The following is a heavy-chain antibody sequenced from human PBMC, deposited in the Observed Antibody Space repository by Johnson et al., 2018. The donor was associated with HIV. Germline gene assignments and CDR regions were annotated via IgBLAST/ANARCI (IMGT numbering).Heavy chain of an antibody. V-gene: IGHV3-11*04. Sequence: QVQLVESGGGVVQPGTSLRLSCAASGFTFSTYGMSWIRQAPGKGLEWVSYISSSGNTIYYADSVKGRFTISRDNAKNSLYLQMNSLRAEDTAVYYCARDLSGSYRSDAFDIWGQGTMVTVSS. D-gene: IGHD1-26*01. J-gene: IGHJ3*02. CDR1: GFTFSTYG. CDR3: ARDLSGSYRSDAFDI. CDR2: ISSSGNTI.